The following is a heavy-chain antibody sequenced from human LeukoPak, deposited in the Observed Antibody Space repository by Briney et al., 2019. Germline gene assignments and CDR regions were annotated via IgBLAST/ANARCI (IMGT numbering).Heavy chain of an antibody. CDR3: ARGVEPDAFDI. Sequence: PGGSLRLSCAASGFSFSNYEINWVRQAPGKGLEWVSYISSSGSVISYADSVKGRFTISRDNAKNTLYLQMNSLRAEDTAVYYCARGVEPDAFDIWGQGTMVTVSS. D-gene: IGHD1-1*01. CDR1: GFSFSNYE. CDR2: ISSSGSVI. V-gene: IGHV3-48*03. J-gene: IGHJ3*02.